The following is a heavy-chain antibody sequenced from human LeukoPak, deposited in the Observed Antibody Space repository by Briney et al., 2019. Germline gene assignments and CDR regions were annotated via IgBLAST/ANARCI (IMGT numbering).Heavy chain of an antibody. Sequence: ASVKVSCKASGYILTTYYMHWVRQAPGQWLEWMAIINPSGGSTNYAQKFQGRVTMTSDTPTNTVYMEMSSLRIEDTAVYYCASVYLHGMDVWGQGTTVTVSS. CDR3: ASVYLHGMDV. D-gene: IGHD1-14*01. V-gene: IGHV1-46*01. J-gene: IGHJ6*02. CDR1: GYILTTYY. CDR2: INPSGGST.